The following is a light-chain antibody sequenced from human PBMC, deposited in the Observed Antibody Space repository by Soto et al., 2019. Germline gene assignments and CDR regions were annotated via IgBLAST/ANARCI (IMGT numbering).Light chain of an antibody. V-gene: IGKV3-20*01. J-gene: IGKJ1*01. CDR1: QSVSSTY. CDR3: QQYGSSPTT. CDR2: GAS. Sequence: EIVLTQSPGTLSLSPGERATLSCRASQSVSSTYLAWYQQKPGQAPRLLIYGASSRATGIPDTFSGSGSGTDFTLTISRLEPEDFAGYYGQQYGSSPTTFGQGTKVEIK.